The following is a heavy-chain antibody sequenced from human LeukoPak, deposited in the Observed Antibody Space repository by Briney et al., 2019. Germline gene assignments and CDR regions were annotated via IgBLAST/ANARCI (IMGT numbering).Heavy chain of an antibody. Sequence: GGSLRLSCAASGFTFSSYSMNWVRQAPGKGLEWVSSISSSSSYIYYADSVKGRFTISRDNAKNSLYLQMNGLRAEDTAVYYCARDRPHCSSTSCYDSAYYYGMDVWGQGTTVTVSS. CDR2: ISSSSSYI. J-gene: IGHJ6*02. V-gene: IGHV3-21*01. CDR1: GFTFSSYS. D-gene: IGHD2-2*01. CDR3: ARDRPHCSSTSCYDSAYYYGMDV.